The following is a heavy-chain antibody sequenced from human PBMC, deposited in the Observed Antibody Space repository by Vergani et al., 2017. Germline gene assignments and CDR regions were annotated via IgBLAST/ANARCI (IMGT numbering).Heavy chain of an antibody. Sequence: QVQLVQSGAEVKKPGSSVKDSCKASGGTFISYAISWVRQAPGQGLEWMGGIIPIFGIANYAQKFQGRVTITADKTTSTAYMELSSLRSEDTAVYYCARDLPTVTRGYYFDYWGQGTLVTVSS. D-gene: IGHD4-17*01. V-gene: IGHV1-69*17. CDR3: ARDLPTVTRGYYFDY. J-gene: IGHJ4*02. CDR2: IIPIFGIA. CDR1: GGTFISYA.